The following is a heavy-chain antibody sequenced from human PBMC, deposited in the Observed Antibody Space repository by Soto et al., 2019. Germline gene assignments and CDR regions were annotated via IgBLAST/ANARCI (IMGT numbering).Heavy chain of an antibody. CDR1: GFTFSSYA. Sequence: EMQLLESGGGLVQPGGSLRVSCAASGFTFSSYAMSWVRQAPGKGLEWVSAISGSGGNTYYADSVKGRFTISRDNSKSTLYLQMNSLRGEDTAIYYCAKVPGYSNYFCAFDIWGQGTMVTVSS. CDR3: AKVPGYSNYFCAFDI. D-gene: IGHD4-4*01. J-gene: IGHJ3*02. V-gene: IGHV3-23*01. CDR2: ISGSGGNT.